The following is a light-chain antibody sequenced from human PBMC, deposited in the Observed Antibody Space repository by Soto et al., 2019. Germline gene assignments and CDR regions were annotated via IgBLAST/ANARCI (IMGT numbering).Light chain of an antibody. J-gene: IGLJ1*01. CDR3: YSYRGYYTRV. Sequence: QSVLAQPRSVSGSPGQSVTISCTGTSSDVGVYNYVSWYQQYPGKAPKLLIYEVSRRPSGVSNRFSGSKSGDTASLTISGLQAEDEADYYCYSYRGYYTRVFGTGTKVTVL. CDR1: SSDVGVYNY. V-gene: IGLV2-11*01. CDR2: EVS.